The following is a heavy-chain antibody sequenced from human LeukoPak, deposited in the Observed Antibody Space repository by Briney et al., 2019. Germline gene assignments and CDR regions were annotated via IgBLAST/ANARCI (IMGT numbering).Heavy chain of an antibody. Sequence: GGSLRLSCAASGFTFSTYAMSWVRQAPGKGLEWVSTISGIDTFYADSVKGRFTISRDNSKNTLYLQMISLRAEDTAVYYCTKDAPDSGGWFFFDSWGQGTLVTVSS. CDR3: TKDAPDSGGWFFFDS. CDR1: GFTFSTYA. V-gene: IGHV3-23*01. D-gene: IGHD6-19*01. CDR2: ISGIDT. J-gene: IGHJ4*02.